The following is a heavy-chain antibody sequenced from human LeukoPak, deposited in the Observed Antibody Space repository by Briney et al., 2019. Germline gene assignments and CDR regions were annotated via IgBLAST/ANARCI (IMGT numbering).Heavy chain of an antibody. CDR2: IIPIFGTA. CDR3: ARAGGYCGRISCPYYFDY. V-gene: IGHV1-69*13. D-gene: IGHD2-15*01. J-gene: IGHJ4*02. CDR1: GGTFSSYA. Sequence: ASVKVSCKASGGTFSSYAISWVRQAPGQGLEWMGGIIPIFGTANYAQKFQGRVTITADESTSTAYMEPSSLRSEDTAVYYCARAGGYCGRISCPYYFDYWGQGSLVAVSS.